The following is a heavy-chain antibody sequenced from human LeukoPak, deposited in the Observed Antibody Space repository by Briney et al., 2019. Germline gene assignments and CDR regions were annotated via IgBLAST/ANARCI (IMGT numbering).Heavy chain of an antibody. CDR3: AKQLGYCSDGSCYFPY. V-gene: IGHV3-23*01. CDR1: GFTFSSSA. D-gene: IGHD2-15*01. J-gene: IGHJ4*02. CDR2: ISNNGGYT. Sequence: PGGSLRLSCAASGFTFSSSAMGWVRQAPGKGLEWVSAISNNGGYTYYADSVQGRFTISRDNSKSTLCLQMNSLRAEDTAVYYCAKQLGYCSDGSCYFPYWGQGTLVTVS.